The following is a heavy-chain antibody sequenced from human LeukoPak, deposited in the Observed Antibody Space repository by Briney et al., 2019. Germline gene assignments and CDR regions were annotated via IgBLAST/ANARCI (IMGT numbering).Heavy chain of an antibody. V-gene: IGHV1-3*01. CDR3: ARDRAYYYDSGTMGI. CDR1: GYTFTSYA. CDR2: INAGNGNT. D-gene: IGHD3-22*01. J-gene: IGHJ3*02. Sequence: ASVKVSCKASGYTFTSYAMHWVRQAPGQRLEWMGWINAGNGNTKYSQKFQGRVTITRDTSASTAYMELSSLRSEDTAVYYCARDRAYYYDSGTMGIWGQGTMVTASS.